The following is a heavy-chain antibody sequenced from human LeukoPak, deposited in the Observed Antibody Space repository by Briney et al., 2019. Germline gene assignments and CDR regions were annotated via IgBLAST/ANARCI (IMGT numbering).Heavy chain of an antibody. CDR1: GFAFRTYA. Sequence: GGSLRLSCTASGFAFRTYAMNWVRQAPGKGLEWLSGISGSGNGTYYADSVKGRFIISRDNSKNMVYLQMNSLTVEDTATYYCAKRTMSAFDSWGPGTLLIVSS. CDR2: ISGSGNGT. D-gene: IGHD5-24*01. J-gene: IGHJ4*02. CDR3: AKRTMSAFDS. V-gene: IGHV3-23*01.